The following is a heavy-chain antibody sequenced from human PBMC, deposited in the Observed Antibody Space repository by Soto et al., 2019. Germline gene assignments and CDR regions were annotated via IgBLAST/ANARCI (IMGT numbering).Heavy chain of an antibody. D-gene: IGHD6-13*01. CDR3: ARASNPIPAAGTYYYHYGLDV. CDR2: IYNSGST. CDR1: GGSISSGDYY. J-gene: IGHJ6*02. V-gene: IGHV4-30-4*01. Sequence: QVQLQESGPGLVKPSQTLSLTCTVSGGSISSGDYYWSWIRQPPGKGLEWIGYIYNSGSTYYNPSLTSRRTISLDTSKNRFSLKVSSVTAADTAVYYCARASNPIPAAGTYYYHYGLDVWGQGTTVTVSS.